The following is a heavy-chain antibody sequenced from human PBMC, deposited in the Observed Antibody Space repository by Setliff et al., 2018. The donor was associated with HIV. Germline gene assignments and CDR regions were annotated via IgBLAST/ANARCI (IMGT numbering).Heavy chain of an antibody. V-gene: IGHV3-21*01. J-gene: IGHJ4*02. D-gene: IGHD6-13*01. CDR2: ISGSSAYI. CDR3: ARDLSPGITAPLDY. Sequence: PGGSLRLSCAASGFIFRSYNINWVRQAPGKGLEWISSISGSSAYIYYADSVKGRFTISRGNAKNSLYLQMNSLRAEDTAVYYCARDLSPGITAPLDYWGQGTLVTVS. CDR1: GFIFRSYN.